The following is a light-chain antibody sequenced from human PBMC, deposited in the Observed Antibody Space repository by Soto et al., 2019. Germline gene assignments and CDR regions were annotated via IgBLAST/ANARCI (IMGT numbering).Light chain of an antibody. CDR2: QAS. J-gene: IGKJ1*01. V-gene: IGKV1-5*03. CDR3: QKYNSFPWK. CDR1: QSISAW. Sequence: DMGMSHPHSMGSAAVGDRLTIACPASQSISAWVAWYQQKPGKAPKLLIYQASRLEGGVPSRFSGSGSGTEFTLTISSLQPDDLATYYCQKYNSFPWKFGQGNTVDIK.